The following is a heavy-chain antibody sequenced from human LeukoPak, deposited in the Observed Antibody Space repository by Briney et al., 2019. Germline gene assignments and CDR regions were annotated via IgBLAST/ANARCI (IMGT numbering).Heavy chain of an antibody. J-gene: IGHJ3*02. CDR1: GDSVSTKSAS. CDR2: TYCRSKWYN. Sequence: SQTLSLTCGISGDSVSTKSASWNWIRQSPSRGLEWLGRTYCRSKWYNDYAVSVKSRITINPDTSKNQFSLQLNSVTPEDAAVYYCTRGKASFTVEDAFDIWGQGTMVTVSS. V-gene: IGHV6-1*01. D-gene: IGHD2-2*01. CDR3: TRGKASFTVEDAFDI.